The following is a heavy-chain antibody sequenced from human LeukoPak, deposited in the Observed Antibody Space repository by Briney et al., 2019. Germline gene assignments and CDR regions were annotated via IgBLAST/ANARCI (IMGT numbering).Heavy chain of an antibody. CDR1: GYTFTSYD. CDR2: MNPNSGNT. CDR3: ASAARRRRGLNDAFDI. Sequence: ASVKVSCKASGYTFTSYDINWVRQATGQGLEWMGWMNPNSGNTGYAQKFQGRVTITTDESTSTAYMELSSLRSEDTAVYYCASAARRRRGLNDAFDIWGQGTMVTVSS. V-gene: IGHV1-8*01. D-gene: IGHD6-6*01. J-gene: IGHJ3*02.